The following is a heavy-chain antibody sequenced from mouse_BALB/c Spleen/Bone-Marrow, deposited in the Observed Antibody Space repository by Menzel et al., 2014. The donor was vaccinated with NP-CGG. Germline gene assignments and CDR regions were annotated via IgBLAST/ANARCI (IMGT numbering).Heavy chain of an antibody. CDR3: ARCLTGTSAMDY. Sequence: EVQGVESGPDLVKPGASVKISCKASGYSFTGYYMHWVKQSHGKSLEWIGRVNPYNGGTSYNQKFKDKAILTVDKSSSTAYMELRSLTSEDSAVYYCARCLTGTSAMDYWGQGTSVTVSS. CDR2: VNPYNGGT. CDR1: GYSFTGYY. V-gene: IGHV1-26*01. J-gene: IGHJ4*01. D-gene: IGHD4-1*01.